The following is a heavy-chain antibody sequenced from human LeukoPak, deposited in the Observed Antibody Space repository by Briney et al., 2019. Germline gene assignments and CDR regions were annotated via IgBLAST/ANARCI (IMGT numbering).Heavy chain of an antibody. D-gene: IGHD1-26*01. CDR3: AKVFPSGSSQFFDY. CDR2: LSGSGGIT. Sequence: PGGSLRLSCAASGFTFSSYAMSWVRQAPGKGLEWVSALSGSGGITYYADSVKGRFTISRDNSENTLYLQMNSLRAEDTAVYYCAKVFPSGSSQFFDYWGQGTLVTVSS. V-gene: IGHV3-23*01. J-gene: IGHJ4*02. CDR1: GFTFSSYA.